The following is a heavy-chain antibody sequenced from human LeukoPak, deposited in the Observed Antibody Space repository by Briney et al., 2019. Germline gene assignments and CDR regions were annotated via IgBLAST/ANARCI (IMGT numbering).Heavy chain of an antibody. CDR1: GFTFSSYA. J-gene: IGHJ4*02. D-gene: IGHD1-1*01. CDR3: STGTYFDY. Sequence: GGSLRLSCAASGFTFSSYAMSWVRQASGKGLEWVGRIRSKANSYATAYAASVKGRFTISRDDSKNTAYLQMNSLKTEDTAVYYCSTGTYFDYWGQGTLVTVSS. V-gene: IGHV3-73*01. CDR2: IRSKANSYAT.